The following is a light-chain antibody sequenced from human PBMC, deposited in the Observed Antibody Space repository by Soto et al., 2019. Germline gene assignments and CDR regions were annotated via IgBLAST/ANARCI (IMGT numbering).Light chain of an antibody. CDR3: QQYGYSSQT. Sequence: EIVLTQSPGTLSLSPGERVTLSCRASQSVSSTYLAWYQQKPGQAPRLLIYGASSRATGIPDRFSGSGSGTDFTLTISRLEPEDFAVYYCQQYGYSSQTFGQGTKVEIK. CDR1: QSVSSTY. CDR2: GAS. V-gene: IGKV3-20*01. J-gene: IGKJ1*01.